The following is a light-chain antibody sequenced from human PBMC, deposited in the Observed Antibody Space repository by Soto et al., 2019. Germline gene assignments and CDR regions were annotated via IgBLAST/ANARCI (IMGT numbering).Light chain of an antibody. CDR1: QSVAANY. Sequence: GLSQSAGALSLSPGERATLSCRASQSVAANYLAWYQQKRGQAPRLLIYGASSGATGIPDRFSGSGSGTDFTLTISRLEPEDFSAYYCHQYGTAPLTFGPGTKVDIK. V-gene: IGKV3-20*01. CDR3: HQYGTAPLT. CDR2: GAS. J-gene: IGKJ3*01.